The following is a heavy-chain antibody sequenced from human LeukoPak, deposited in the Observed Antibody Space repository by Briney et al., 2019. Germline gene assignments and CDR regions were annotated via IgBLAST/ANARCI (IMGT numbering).Heavy chain of an antibody. J-gene: IGHJ4*02. CDR1: GFTFSSYA. V-gene: IGHV3-23*01. Sequence: GGSLRLSCAASGFTFSSYAITWVRQAPGKGLEWVSSIRSSGDSTFYADSVKGRFTISRDNSKNTVYLLMNSLRTEDTAVYYCAKEGIAVAGTHFDYWGQGTLVTVSS. CDR3: AKEGIAVAGTHFDY. CDR2: IRSSGDST. D-gene: IGHD6-19*01.